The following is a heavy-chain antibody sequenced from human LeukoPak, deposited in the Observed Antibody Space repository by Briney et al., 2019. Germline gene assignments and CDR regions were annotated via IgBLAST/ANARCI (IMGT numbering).Heavy chain of an antibody. CDR3: VGSSWSTNYYYFDY. Sequence: PGGSLRLSCAASGFTVSSNYMSSVGQAPGKGLEWVSVIYSGGSTYDAHSVTGRFAISRDNSKNTLYLPMTSLRAEDTAVYYCVGSSWSTNYYYFDYWGQGTLVTVSS. CDR2: IYSGGST. J-gene: IGHJ4*02. D-gene: IGHD6-13*01. V-gene: IGHV3-53*01. CDR1: GFTVSSNY.